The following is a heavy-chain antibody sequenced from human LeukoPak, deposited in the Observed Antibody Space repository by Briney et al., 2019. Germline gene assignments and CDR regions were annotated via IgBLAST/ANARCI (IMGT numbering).Heavy chain of an antibody. Sequence: GGSLRLSCSASGFTFSDYTLVWVRQTPEKGLEWVSSINVGGNFIYYAESVKGRFTISRDNAKNSLYLYMGSLRVEDTAVYYCARKSTRDDDFWGGVFDPWGQGTLVIVSS. J-gene: IGHJ5*02. V-gene: IGHV3-21*06. CDR3: ARKSTRDDDFWGGVFDP. CDR2: INVGGNFI. D-gene: IGHD3-3*01. CDR1: GFTFSDYT.